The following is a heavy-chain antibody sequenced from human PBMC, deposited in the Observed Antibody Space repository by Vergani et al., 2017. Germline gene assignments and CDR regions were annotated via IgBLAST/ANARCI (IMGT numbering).Heavy chain of an antibody. J-gene: IGHJ4*02. V-gene: IGHV4-34*01. CDR1: GGSFSGYY. Sequence: QVQLQQWGAGLLKPSETLSLTCAVHGGSFSGYYWSWIRQTPGKGLEWIGEINQSGITNYKSTLKSRATISIDTSKNQISLRLSFVTAADTAVYYCARDSTFYLDDTGQSGFDYWGQGSLVTVSS. CDR3: ARDSTFYLDDTGQSGFDY. CDR2: INQSGIT. D-gene: IGHD2/OR15-2a*01.